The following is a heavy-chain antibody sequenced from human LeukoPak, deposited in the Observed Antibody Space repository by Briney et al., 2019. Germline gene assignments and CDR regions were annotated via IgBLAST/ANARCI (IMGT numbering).Heavy chain of an antibody. J-gene: IGHJ5*02. D-gene: IGHD2-15*01. CDR1: GGSISSTNC. CDR3: ARDPEGSGNWFDT. CDR2: IFPGGNT. Sequence: SRTLSLTCADSGGSISSTNCWSGVRQPPGKRLWWIGEIFPGGNTNYNPSLMSRVTVLVDKSKNQFSLKLSSVTAADTAVYYCARDPEGSGNWFDTWGRGTLVTVSS. V-gene: IGHV4-4*02.